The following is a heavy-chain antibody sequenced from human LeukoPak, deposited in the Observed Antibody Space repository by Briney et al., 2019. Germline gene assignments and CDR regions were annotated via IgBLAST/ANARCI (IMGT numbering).Heavy chain of an antibody. D-gene: IGHD2-15*01. J-gene: IGHJ4*02. CDR1: GYTFTGYY. CDR3: AREYRSGGSCYSGLFDY. V-gene: IGHV1-2*02. Sequence: ASVKVSCKASGYTFTGYYMHWVRQAPGQGLEWMGWINPNSGGTNYAQKFQGRVTMTRDTSISTAYMELSRLRSDDTAVYYCAREYRSGGSCYSGLFDYWGQGTLVTVSS. CDR2: INPNSGGT.